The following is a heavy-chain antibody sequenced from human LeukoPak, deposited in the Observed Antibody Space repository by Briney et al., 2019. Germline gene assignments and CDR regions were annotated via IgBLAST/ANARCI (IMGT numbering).Heavy chain of an antibody. D-gene: IGHD3-3*01. V-gene: IGHV1-2*02. CDR3: AREDSITIFGVVYNWFDP. CDR1: GYTFTGYY. Sequence: ASVKVSCKASGYTFTGYYMHWVRQAPGQGLEWMGWINPNSGGTNYAQKFQGRVTMTRDTSISTAYMELSRLRSDDTAVYYCAREDSITIFGVVYNWFDPWGQGTLVTVSS. CDR2: INPNSGGT. J-gene: IGHJ5*02.